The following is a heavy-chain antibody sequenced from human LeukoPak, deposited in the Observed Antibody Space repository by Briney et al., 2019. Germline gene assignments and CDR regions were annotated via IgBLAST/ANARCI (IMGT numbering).Heavy chain of an antibody. CDR1: GFTFSSYG. D-gene: IGHD5-18*01. CDR2: ISYDGSNK. Sequence: GRSLRLSCAASGFTFSSYGMHWVRQAPGKGLEWVAVISYDGSNKYYADSVKGRFTISRDNSKNTLYLQMNSLRAEDTAVYYCAKDLEGYSYDTYYFDYWGQGTLVTVSS. V-gene: IGHV3-30*18. CDR3: AKDLEGYSYDTYYFDY. J-gene: IGHJ4*02.